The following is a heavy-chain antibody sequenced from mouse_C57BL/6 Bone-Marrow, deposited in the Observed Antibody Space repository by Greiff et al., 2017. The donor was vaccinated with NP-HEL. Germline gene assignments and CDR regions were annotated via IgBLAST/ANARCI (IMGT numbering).Heavy chain of an antibody. CDR2: IDPENGDT. J-gene: IGHJ2*01. CDR1: GFNIKDDY. CDR3: TTSGECYFDY. V-gene: IGHV14-4*01. Sequence: EVQLQQSGAELVRPGASVKLSCTASGFNIKDDYMHWVKQRPEQGLEWIGWIDPENGDTEYASKFQGKATITADTSSNTAYLQLSSLTSEDTAVYYCTTSGECYFDYWGQGTTLTVSS.